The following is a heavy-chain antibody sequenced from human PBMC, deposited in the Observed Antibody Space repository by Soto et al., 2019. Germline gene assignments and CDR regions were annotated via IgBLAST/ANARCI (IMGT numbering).Heavy chain of an antibody. D-gene: IGHD6-19*01. J-gene: IGHJ4*02. Sequence: QVQLQGSGPGLVKPSETLSLTCNVSGGSISFYYWSFIRQPPGKGLEWIGYIYYSGSTNYSPSLKSRLTISLDTSKNQFSMKLTSVTTADTAVYYCAADIAVAGVYDYWSPGTLVTVSS. V-gene: IGHV4-59*03. CDR2: IYYSGST. CDR3: AADIAVAGVYDY. CDR1: GGSISFYY.